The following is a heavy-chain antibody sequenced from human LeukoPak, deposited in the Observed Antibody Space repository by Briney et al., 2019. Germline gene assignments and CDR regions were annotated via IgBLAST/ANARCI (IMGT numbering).Heavy chain of an antibody. D-gene: IGHD2-21*01. CDR1: GGSISSYY. Sequence: SETLSLTCSVSGGSISSYYWSWIRQPPGKGLEWIGYIYYSGSTYYNPSLKSRVTISVDTSKNQFSLKLSSVTAADTAVYYCARGIRYYYYYYMDVWGKGTTVTVSS. V-gene: IGHV4-59*12. J-gene: IGHJ6*03. CDR2: IYYSGST. CDR3: ARGIRYYYYYYMDV.